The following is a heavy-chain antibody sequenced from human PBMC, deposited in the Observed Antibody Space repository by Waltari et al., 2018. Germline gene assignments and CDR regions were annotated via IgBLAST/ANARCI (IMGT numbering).Heavy chain of an antibody. Sequence: EVQLVESGGALVQPGGSLRLSCATSGFHFSTYWMHWVRQAPGKGLMWVAHIESDESRTTYAESVKGRFTISRDNAKNTVYLQMNSLRDEDTAVYYCVRDEPGDGLDYWGQGTLVTVSS. J-gene: IGHJ4*02. CDR1: GFHFSTYW. CDR3: VRDEPGDGLDY. D-gene: IGHD7-27*01. V-gene: IGHV3-74*03. CDR2: IESDESRT.